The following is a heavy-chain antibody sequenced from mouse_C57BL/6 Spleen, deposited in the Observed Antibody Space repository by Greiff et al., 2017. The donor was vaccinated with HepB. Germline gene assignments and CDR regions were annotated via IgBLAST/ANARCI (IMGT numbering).Heavy chain of an antibody. Sequence: VQLQQSGAELVRPGASVTLSCKASGYTFTDYEMHWVKQTPVHGLEWIGAIDPETGGTAYNQKFKGKAILTADKSSSTAYMELRSLTSEDSAVYYCTSSYGNYEGYAMDYWGQGTSVTVSS. CDR1: GYTFTDYE. D-gene: IGHD2-1*01. CDR2: IDPETGGT. J-gene: IGHJ4*01. V-gene: IGHV1-15*01. CDR3: TSSYGNYEGYAMDY.